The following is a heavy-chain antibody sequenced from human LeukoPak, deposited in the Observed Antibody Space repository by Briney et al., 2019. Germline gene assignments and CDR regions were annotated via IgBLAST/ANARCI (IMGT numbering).Heavy chain of an antibody. J-gene: IGHJ4*02. CDR3: ARFAPVRAFDY. CDR1: GGSISSYY. D-gene: IGHD6-6*01. V-gene: IGHV4-59*01. CDR2: IYYSGST. Sequence: SETLSLTCTVSGGSISSYYWSWIRQPPGKGLEWIGYIYYSGSTNHNPSLKSRVTISVDTSKNQFSLKLSSVTAADTAVYYCARFAPVRAFDYWGQGTLVTVSS.